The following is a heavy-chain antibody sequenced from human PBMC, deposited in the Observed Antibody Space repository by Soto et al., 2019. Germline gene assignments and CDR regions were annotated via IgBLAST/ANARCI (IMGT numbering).Heavy chain of an antibody. Sequence: GGSLRLSCAAAEVTFRSYWMHWVRQATGKGLVWVSRINGDGTTTSYEDSVRGRFTISRDTAKNTLYLQMNSLRSEDTSVYYCVRWGLMDCGGDCYSDAFDIWGQGTMVTGSS. CDR2: INGDGTTT. J-gene: IGHJ3*02. D-gene: IGHD2-21*02. V-gene: IGHV3-74*01. CDR1: EVTFRSYW. CDR3: VRWGLMDCGGDCYSDAFDI.